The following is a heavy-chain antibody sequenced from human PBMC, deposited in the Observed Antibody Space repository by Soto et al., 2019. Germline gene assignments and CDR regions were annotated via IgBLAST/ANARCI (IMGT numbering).Heavy chain of an antibody. V-gene: IGHV4-30-4*01. J-gene: IGHJ4*02. CDR3: ARSQVFVVVPGL. D-gene: IGHD2-21*01. CDR2: IHYTGST. Sequence: ILSLTCTVSSDSIDSAAYYWGWVRQPPGKGLQWIGYIHYTGSTFYNPSLKSRVTFSVDMSKNQFSLNLTSVTAADTAMYYSARSQVFVVVPGLWGQGTLVTVPS. CDR1: SDSIDSAAYY.